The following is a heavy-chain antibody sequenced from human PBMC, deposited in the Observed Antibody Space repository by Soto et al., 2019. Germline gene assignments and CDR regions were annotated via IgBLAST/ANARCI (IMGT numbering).Heavy chain of an antibody. D-gene: IGHD4-17*01. CDR3: ARGPYGDNAFDI. Sequence: QVQVVQSGAEVKKPGASVKVSCKASGYSFTDYYMHWIRQAPGQGLEWMGWIAPHRDSTEFAQKFQGRITLTGDTSTSTAYMELKGLTSADTAVYFCARGPYGDNAFDIWGQGTVVTVSS. CDR2: IAPHRDST. V-gene: IGHV1-2*02. CDR1: GYSFTDYY. J-gene: IGHJ3*02.